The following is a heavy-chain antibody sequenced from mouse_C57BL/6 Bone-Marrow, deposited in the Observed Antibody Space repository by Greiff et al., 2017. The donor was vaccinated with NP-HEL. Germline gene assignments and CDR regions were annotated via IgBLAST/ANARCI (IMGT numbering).Heavy chain of an antibody. V-gene: IGHV2-5*01. CDR3: AKNPGSSPYWYFDV. J-gene: IGHJ1*03. D-gene: IGHD1-1*01. CDR2: IWRGGST. Sequence: VQLQQSGPGLVQPSQSLSITCTVSGFSLTSYGVHWVRQSPGKGLEWLGVIWRGGSTDYNAAFMSRLSITKDNSKSQVFFKMNSLQADDTAIYYCAKNPGSSPYWYFDVWGTGTTVTVSS. CDR1: GFSLTSYG.